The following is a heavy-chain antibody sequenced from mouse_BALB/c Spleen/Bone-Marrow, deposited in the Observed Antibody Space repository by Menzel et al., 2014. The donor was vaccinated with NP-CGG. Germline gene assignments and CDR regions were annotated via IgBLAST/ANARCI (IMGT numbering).Heavy chain of an antibody. CDR2: IDPSTGYT. J-gene: IGHJ3*01. CDR3: ARGGIYDGYSY. D-gene: IGHD2-3*01. V-gene: IGHV1-7*01. CDR1: GYTFTNYW. Sequence: QVHVKQSGAELAKPRASVKMSCKASGYTFTNYWMHWVKQRPGQDLEWIGYIDPSTGYTEYNQKFKDKATLTADKSSSTAYMQLSSLTSEDSAVYYCARGGIYDGYSYWGQGTLVTVSA.